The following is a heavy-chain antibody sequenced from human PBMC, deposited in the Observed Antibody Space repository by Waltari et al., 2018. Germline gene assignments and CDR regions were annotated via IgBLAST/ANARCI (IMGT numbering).Heavy chain of an antibody. D-gene: IGHD2-2*01. V-gene: IGHV1-69*04. Sequence: QVRLIQSGPEVKKTGSPVKVSCTASGGTFKNYAMSWVRQVPGQGLEWMGRIVPMLDTPTYAQKFRDRVTITADKSTRTAYMELSSLRSDDTAVYYCARAACSTTSCYFDYWGQGTLVTVSS. CDR2: IVPMLDTP. CDR3: ARAACSTTSCYFDY. CDR1: GGTFKNYA. J-gene: IGHJ4*02.